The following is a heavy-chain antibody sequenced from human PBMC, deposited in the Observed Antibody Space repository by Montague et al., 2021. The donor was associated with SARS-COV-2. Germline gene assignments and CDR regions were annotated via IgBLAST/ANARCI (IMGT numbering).Heavy chain of an antibody. Sequence: CAISGDSVSSPSASWNWIRQSPSRGLEWLGRTYYRSEWYSDYSVSVKSRISINPDTSKNQFSLQLNSVTPEDTAVYYCARAERGSCGDGNCYQYFFNYWGQGTLVTVSS. D-gene: IGHD2-15*01. J-gene: IGHJ4*02. V-gene: IGHV6-1*01. CDR1: GDSVSSPSAS. CDR2: TYYRSEWYS. CDR3: ARAERGSCGDGNCYQYFFNY.